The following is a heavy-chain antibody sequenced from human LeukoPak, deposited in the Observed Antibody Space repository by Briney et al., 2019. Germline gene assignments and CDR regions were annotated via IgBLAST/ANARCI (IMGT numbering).Heavy chain of an antibody. CDR3: ARDAMTTDFDY. CDR2: ISSSGSTI. J-gene: IGHJ4*02. Sequence: PGGSLRLSCAASGFTVRSYGMNWVRQAPGKGLEWVSYISSSGSTIYYADSVKGRFTISKDNAKNSLYLQMNSLRAEDTAVYYCARDAMTTDFDYWGQGTLVTVSS. D-gene: IGHD4-17*01. V-gene: IGHV3-48*03. CDR1: GFTVRSYG.